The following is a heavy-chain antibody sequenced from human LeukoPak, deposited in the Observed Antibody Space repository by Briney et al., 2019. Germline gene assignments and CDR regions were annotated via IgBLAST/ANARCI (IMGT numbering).Heavy chain of an antibody. CDR2: ISSSSSYI. Sequence: GGSLRLSCAASGFTFSSYSMNWVRQAPGKGLEWVSSISSSSSYIYYADSVKGRFTISRDNAKNSLYLQMNSLRAEDTAVYYCARDPPTYYYGSGTTQVRAFDIWGQGTMVTVSS. J-gene: IGHJ3*02. V-gene: IGHV3-21*01. CDR3: ARDPPTYYYGSGTTQVRAFDI. D-gene: IGHD3-10*01. CDR1: GFTFSSYS.